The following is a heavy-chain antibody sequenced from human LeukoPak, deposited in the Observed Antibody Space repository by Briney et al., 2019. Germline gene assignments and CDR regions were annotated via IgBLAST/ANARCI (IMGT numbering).Heavy chain of an antibody. J-gene: IGHJ6*03. CDR3: ARVKGVGRYCSGGSCFKELGSRYYYYYMDV. D-gene: IGHD2-15*01. CDR2: FYYSGST. V-gene: IGHV4-31*03. Sequence: PSETLSLTCTVSGGSISSGGYYWIWIRQHPGKGLEGIGYFYYSGSTYYNPSLKSRVTISVDTSKNQFSLKLSSITDADTAVYYCARVKGVGRYCSGGSCFKELGSRYYYYYMDVWGKGTTVTVSS. CDR1: GGSISSGGYY.